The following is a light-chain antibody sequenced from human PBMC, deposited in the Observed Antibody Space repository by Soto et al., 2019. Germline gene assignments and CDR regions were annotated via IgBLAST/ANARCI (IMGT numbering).Light chain of an antibody. CDR2: EVT. J-gene: IGLJ1*01. CDR3: SSYTTTSTYV. V-gene: IGLV2-14*01. Sequence: QSVVTQPASVSGSPGQSVTISCTGTSSDVGGYDYVSWYQQHPGKAPKFMIYEVTNRPSGVSHRSSGSKSGNTASLTISGLQAEDEADYYCSSYTTTSTYVFGTGTKVTVL. CDR1: SSDVGGYDY.